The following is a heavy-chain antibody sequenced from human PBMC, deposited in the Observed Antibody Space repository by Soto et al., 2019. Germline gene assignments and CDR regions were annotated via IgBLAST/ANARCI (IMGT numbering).Heavy chain of an antibody. CDR2: IIPLFGKA. D-gene: IGHD2-2*01. CDR1: GGTFSSYG. V-gene: IGHV1-69*06. Sequence: QVQLVQSGAEVKKPGSSVKVSCKTSGGTFSSYGISWVRQAPGQGLEWMGGIIPLFGKANYAQKFQGRVTSTADKSKTTAYMELSSLKSEDTAVFYCARGGVQVPAGMGDYFYGMDVWGQGTAVTVSS. CDR3: ARGGVQVPAGMGDYFYGMDV. J-gene: IGHJ6*02.